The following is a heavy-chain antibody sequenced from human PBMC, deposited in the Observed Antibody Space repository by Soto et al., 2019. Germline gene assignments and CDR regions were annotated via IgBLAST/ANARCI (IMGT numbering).Heavy chain of an antibody. J-gene: IGHJ6*02. CDR2: INPSGGST. Sequence: GVSVTVSWEACGYTIKSYYRHWARQATGQGLEWMGIINPSGGSTSYAQKFQGRVTMTRDTSTRTVYMELSSLRYEDTAVYYCARAHGEGSYGMDVWAQGTTVTVSS. V-gene: IGHV1-46*02. CDR1: GYTIKSYY. CDR3: ARAHGEGSYGMDV. D-gene: IGHD2-21*01.